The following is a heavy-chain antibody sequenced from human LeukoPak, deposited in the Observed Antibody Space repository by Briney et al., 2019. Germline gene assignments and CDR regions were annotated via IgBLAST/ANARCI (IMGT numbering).Heavy chain of an antibody. CDR2: INPSGGST. V-gene: IGHV1-46*01. CDR3: ARTYSNPYYYMDV. Sequence: ASVKVSCKASGYTFTGYYIHWVRQAPGQGLEWMGIINPSGGSTSYAQKFQGRVTMTRDMSTSTVYMELSSLRSEDTAVYYCARTYSNPYYYMDVWGKGTTVTVSS. CDR1: GYTFTGYY. D-gene: IGHD4-11*01. J-gene: IGHJ6*03.